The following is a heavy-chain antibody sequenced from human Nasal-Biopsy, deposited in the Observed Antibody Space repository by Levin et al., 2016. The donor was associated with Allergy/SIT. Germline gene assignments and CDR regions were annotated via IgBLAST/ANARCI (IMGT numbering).Heavy chain of an antibody. D-gene: IGHD3-10*01. CDR3: AKYDSGTYYKGTS. CDR2: ITVAGPST. V-gene: IGHV3-23*01. CDR1: EFSFSTYA. J-gene: IGHJ5*02. Sequence: GESLKISCVISEFSFSTYAMTWVRQAPGQGLEWVSTITVAGPSTYYANSVRGRFTISRDTSKNILYLQMNSLRAEDTALYYCAKYDSGTYYKGTSWGQGTLVTVSS.